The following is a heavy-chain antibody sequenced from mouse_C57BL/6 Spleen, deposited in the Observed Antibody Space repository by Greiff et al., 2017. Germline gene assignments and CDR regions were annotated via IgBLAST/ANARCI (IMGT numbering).Heavy chain of an antibody. V-gene: IGHV5-4*01. D-gene: IGHD3-2*02. J-gene: IGHJ4*01. CDR1: GFTFSSYA. CDR3: ARDQGSSGTRYYCAMDY. CDR2: ISDGGSYT. Sequence: EVKLMESGGGLVKPGGSLKLSCAASGFTFSSYAMSWVRQTPEKRLEWVATISDGGSYTYYPDNVKGRFTISRDNAKNNLYLQMSHLKSEDTAMYYCARDQGSSGTRYYCAMDYWGQGTSVTVSS.